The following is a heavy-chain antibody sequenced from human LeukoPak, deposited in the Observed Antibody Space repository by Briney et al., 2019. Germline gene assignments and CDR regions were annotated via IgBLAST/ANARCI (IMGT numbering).Heavy chain of an antibody. Sequence: SETLSLTCTVSGGSISSYYWSWIRQPPGKGLEWIGYIYYSGSTNYNPSLKSRVTISVDTSKNQFSLKVSSVTAEDTAVYYCASGPYPAAGTDHQFDYWGQGTLVTVSS. CDR3: ASGPYPAAGTDHQFDY. CDR1: GGSISSYY. J-gene: IGHJ4*02. D-gene: IGHD6-13*01. CDR2: IYYSGST. V-gene: IGHV4-59*01.